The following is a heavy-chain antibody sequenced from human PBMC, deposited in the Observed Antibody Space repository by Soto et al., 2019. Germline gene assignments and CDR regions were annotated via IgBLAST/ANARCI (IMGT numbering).Heavy chain of an antibody. Sequence: HPGGSLRLSCAASGFSSSSYAMSWVRPAQGKWLEWVSAISDSDDSTYYADSVKGWFTISRDNSKNTLYLQMNSLRAEDTAVYYCANRTNHGDYVFDYWGQGTLVTVSS. D-gene: IGHD4-17*01. CDR3: ANRTNHGDYVFDY. CDR2: ISDSDDST. CDR1: GFSSSSYA. V-gene: IGHV3-23*01. J-gene: IGHJ4*02.